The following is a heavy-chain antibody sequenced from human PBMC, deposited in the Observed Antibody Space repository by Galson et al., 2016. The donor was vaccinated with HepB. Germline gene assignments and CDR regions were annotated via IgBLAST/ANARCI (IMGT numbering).Heavy chain of an antibody. CDR1: GFTFNTYA. D-gene: IGHD3-3*01. V-gene: IGHV3-30-3*01. CDR2: ISYDGSNK. Sequence: SLRLSCAASGFTFNTYAVHWVRQAPGKGLEWVAVISYDGSNKFYGDSVKGRFTISRDNSKNMLYLQMNDVRTEETAVYFCARGKRYYDFWSGHEHDYWGQGTLVTVSS. CDR3: ARGKRYYDFWSGHEHDY. J-gene: IGHJ4*02.